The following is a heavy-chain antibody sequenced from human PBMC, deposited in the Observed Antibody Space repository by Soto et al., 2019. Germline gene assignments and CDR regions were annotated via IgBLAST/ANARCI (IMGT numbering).Heavy chain of an antibody. J-gene: IGHJ6*02. CDR1: GCSISRGGYY. D-gene: IGHD3-10*01. CDR2: IYYSGST. Sequence: SETLSLTCPVSGCSISRGGYYWGWIRQHPGKGLEWIGYIYYSGSTYYNPSLKSRVTISVDTSKNQFSLKLSSVTAADTAVYYCARVFGFGGMDVWGQGTTVTVSS. V-gene: IGHV4-31*03. CDR3: ARVFGFGGMDV.